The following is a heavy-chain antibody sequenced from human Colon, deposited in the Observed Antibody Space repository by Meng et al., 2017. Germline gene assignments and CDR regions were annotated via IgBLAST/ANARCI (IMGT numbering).Heavy chain of an antibody. D-gene: IGHD6-13*01. CDR2: ISSSGNII. Sequence: QLVESGGGPVKPGGSLRLSCVASGSRFSAFSMTWVHQAPGKGLEWVSSISSSGNIIHYADSVRGRLIISRDNAKESVHLQMNDLRVEDTATYYCTRSRPTSRACWGQGTLVTVSS. CDR3: TRSRPTSRAC. V-gene: IGHV3-21*01. CDR1: GSRFSAFS. J-gene: IGHJ4*02.